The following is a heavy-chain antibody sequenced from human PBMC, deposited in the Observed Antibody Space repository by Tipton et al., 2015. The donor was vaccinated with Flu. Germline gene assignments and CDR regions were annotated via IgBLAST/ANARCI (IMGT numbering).Heavy chain of an antibody. CDR3: ARDTKQPSGYFYYNYYGMDG. Sequence: TLSLTCTVSGGSISGSSYYWAWIRQPPGKGLEWIGDISYGGNPYYNPSLKSRVTMSVDTSKNQFSLKLNSVTAADTAVYYCARDTKQPSGYFYYNYYGMDGWCQGTTVTVSS. J-gene: IGHJ6*02. CDR2: ISYGGNP. D-gene: IGHD5-12*01. V-gene: IGHV4-39*07. CDR1: GGSISGSSYY.